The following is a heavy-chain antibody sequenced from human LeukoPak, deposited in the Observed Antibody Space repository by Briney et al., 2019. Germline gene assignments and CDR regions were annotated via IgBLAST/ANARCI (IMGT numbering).Heavy chain of an antibody. CDR3: ARDIVATNFDY. CDR2: IYSGGST. V-gene: IGHV3-66*01. D-gene: IGHD5-12*01. Sequence: AGGSLRLSCAASGFTVSSNYLSWVRQAPGKGLEWVSVIYSGGSTYYADSVKGRFTISRDNSKNTLYLQMNSLRAEDTAVNYCARDIVATNFDYWGQGTLVTVSS. CDR1: GFTVSSNY. J-gene: IGHJ4*02.